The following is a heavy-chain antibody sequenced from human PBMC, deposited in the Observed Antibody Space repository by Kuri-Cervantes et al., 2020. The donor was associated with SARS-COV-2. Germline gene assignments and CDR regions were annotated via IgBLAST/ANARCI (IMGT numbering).Heavy chain of an antibody. J-gene: IGHJ6*03. CDR3: ARDYCSSTSCYGYYYMDV. CDR2: INSDGSST. V-gene: IGHV3-74*01. D-gene: IGHD2-2*01. Sequence: GESLKISCAASGFTFSSYWMHWVRQAPGKGLVWVSRINSDGSSTSYADSVKGRFTISRDNAKNSLYLQMNSLRAEDTAVYYCARDYCSSTSCYGYYYMDVWGKGTTVTVSS. CDR1: GFTFSSYW.